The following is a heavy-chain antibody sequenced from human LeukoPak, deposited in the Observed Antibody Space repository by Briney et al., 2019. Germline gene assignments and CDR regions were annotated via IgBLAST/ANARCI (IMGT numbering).Heavy chain of an antibody. CDR2: INHSGST. CDR3: AREGVSVTNFDY. V-gene: IGHV4-34*01. J-gene: IGHJ4*02. CDR1: GETFSGYY. D-gene: IGHD5/OR15-5a*01. Sequence: PSETLSLTYAVYGETFSGYYWSWIRQTSGKGLEWIGEINHSGSTNYNPSVKSRVPISVDTPKNQFSLKLNSVNAADTAIYYCAREGVSVTNFDYWGQGTLVTVSS.